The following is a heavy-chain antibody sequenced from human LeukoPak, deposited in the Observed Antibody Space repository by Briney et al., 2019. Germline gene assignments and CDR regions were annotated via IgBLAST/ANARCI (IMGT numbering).Heavy chain of an antibody. CDR2: IRSTGGTT. CDR1: GFTFSNYA. Sequence: GGSLRLSCGASGFTFSNYAMSWVRQAPGKGLESVSDIRSTGGTTAYADSVKGRFTISRDNSRNTLYLQMNSLRAEDTAVYYCARADRYGTTWYGRVDYWGQGILVTVSS. V-gene: IGHV3-23*01. J-gene: IGHJ4*02. CDR3: ARADRYGTTWYGRVDY. D-gene: IGHD6-13*01.